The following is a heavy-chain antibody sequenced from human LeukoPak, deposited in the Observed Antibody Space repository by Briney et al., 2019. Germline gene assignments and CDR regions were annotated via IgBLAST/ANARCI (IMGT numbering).Heavy chain of an antibody. CDR2: ISAYNGNT. V-gene: IGHV1-18*04. Sequence: ASVTVSYTASGYTFTSYGISWVRQAPGQGREGMGWISAYNGNTNYAQKLQGRVTITTDTSTSTAYMELRSLRSDDTAVYYCARDIVVVPAANTVGWFDPWGQGTLVTVSS. D-gene: IGHD2-2*01. CDR1: GYTFTSYG. CDR3: ARDIVVVPAANTVGWFDP. J-gene: IGHJ5*02.